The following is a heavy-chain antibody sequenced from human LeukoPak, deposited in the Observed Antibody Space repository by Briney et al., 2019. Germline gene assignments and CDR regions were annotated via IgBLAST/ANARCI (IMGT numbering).Heavy chain of an antibody. CDR3: AREDVVLVDAVRYQYYGMDV. V-gene: IGHV1-46*01. CDR2: INPSGGST. J-gene: IGHJ6*02. Sequence: ASVKVSCKASGYNFISYYMHWVRQAPGQGLEWMGIINPSGGSTSYAQKFQDRVTMTRDTSTSTVYMELSSLKSEDAAVYYCAREDVVLVDAVRYQYYGMDVWGQGTTVTVSS. CDR1: GYNFISYY. D-gene: IGHD2-8*01.